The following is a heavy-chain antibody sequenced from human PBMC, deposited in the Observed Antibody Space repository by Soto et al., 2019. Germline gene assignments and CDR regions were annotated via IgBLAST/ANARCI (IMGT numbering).Heavy chain of an antibody. Sequence: QVQLVESGGGVVQPGRSLRLSCAASGFTFSSYGMHWVRQAPGKGLEWVAVISYDGSNKYYADSVQGRFTISRDNSKNTLYLQMNSLRAEDTAVYYCAPSMDTTGYWGQGTLATVSS. CDR3: APSMDTTGY. CDR2: ISYDGSNK. CDR1: GFTFSSYG. D-gene: IGHD5-18*01. J-gene: IGHJ4*02. V-gene: IGHV3-30*03.